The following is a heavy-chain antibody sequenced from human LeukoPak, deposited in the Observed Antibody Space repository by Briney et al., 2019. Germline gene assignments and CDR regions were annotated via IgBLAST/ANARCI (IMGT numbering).Heavy chain of an antibody. D-gene: IGHD3-16*01. CDR1: GFTFCSYA. V-gene: IGHV3-30*01. CDR2: ISYDGSNK. J-gene: IGHJ4*02. CDR3: ARAFGDFDY. Sequence: GGSLRLSCAASGFTFCSYAIHWVRQAPGKGLEWVAVISYDGSNKYYADSVKGRFTISRDNSKNTLYLQMNSLRAEDTAVYYCARAFGDFDYWGQGTLVTVSS.